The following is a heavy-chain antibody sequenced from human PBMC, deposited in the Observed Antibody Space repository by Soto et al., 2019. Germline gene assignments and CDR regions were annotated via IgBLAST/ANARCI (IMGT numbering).Heavy chain of an antibody. D-gene: IGHD2-21*01. CDR2: IIPIFGTA. CDR1: GGTFSSYA. CDR3: ARDVVDTNYYYGMDV. Sequence: SVKGSCKASGGTFSSYAISWVRQAPGQGLEWMGGIIPIFGTANYAQKFQGRVTITADESTSTAYMELSSLRSEDTAVYYCARDVVDTNYYYGMDVWGQGTTVTVSS. J-gene: IGHJ6*02. V-gene: IGHV1-69*13.